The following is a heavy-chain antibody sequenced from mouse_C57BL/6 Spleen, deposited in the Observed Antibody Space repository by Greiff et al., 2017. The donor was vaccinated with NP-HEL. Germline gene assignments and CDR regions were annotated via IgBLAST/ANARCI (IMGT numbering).Heavy chain of an antibody. CDR2: IYPGSGST. J-gene: IGHJ2*01. CDR3: ARGKETAQVYYFDY. Sequence: VQLQQPGAELVKPGASVKMSCKASGYTFTSYWITWVKQRPGQGLEWIGDIYPGSGSTNYNEKFKSKATLTVDTSSSTAYMQLSSLTSEDSAVYYCARGKETAQVYYFDYWGQGTTLTVSS. V-gene: IGHV1-55*01. CDR1: GYTFTSYW. D-gene: IGHD3-2*02.